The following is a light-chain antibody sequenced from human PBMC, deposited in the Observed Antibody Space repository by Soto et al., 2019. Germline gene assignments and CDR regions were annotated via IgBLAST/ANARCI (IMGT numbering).Light chain of an antibody. CDR1: SSNIGSNY. J-gene: IGLJ1*01. CDR2: RNN. Sequence: QSVLTQPPSASGTPGQRVTISCSGSSSNIGSNYVYWYQQLPGTAPKLLIYRNNQRPSGVPDRFSGSKSYTSASLAISGLRSEDEADYYCAAWDDSLSGYVFGPGTKVTVL. V-gene: IGLV1-47*01. CDR3: AAWDDSLSGYV.